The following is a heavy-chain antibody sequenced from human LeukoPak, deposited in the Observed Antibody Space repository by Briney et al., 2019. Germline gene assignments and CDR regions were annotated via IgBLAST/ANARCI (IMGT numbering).Heavy chain of an antibody. J-gene: IGHJ4*02. CDR1: GFTFDDYA. CDR3: AKDMSPNYYDSSGYSD. D-gene: IGHD3-22*01. V-gene: IGHV3-9*01. Sequence: GGSLRLSCAASGFTFDDYAMHWVRQASGKGLEWVSGISWNSGSIGYADSVKGRFTISRDNAKNSLYLQMNSLRAEDTALYYCAKDMSPNYYDSSGYSDWGQGTLVTVSS. CDR2: ISWNSGSI.